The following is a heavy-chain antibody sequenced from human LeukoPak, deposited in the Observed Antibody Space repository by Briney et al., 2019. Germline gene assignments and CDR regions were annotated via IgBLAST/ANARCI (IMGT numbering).Heavy chain of an antibody. D-gene: IGHD3-22*01. CDR1: GGSFSGYY. V-gene: IGHV4-34*01. J-gene: IGHJ4*02. Sequence: SETLSLTCAVYGGSFSGYYWSWIRQPPGKGLEWIGEINHSGSTNYNPSLKGRVTISVDTSKNQFSLKLSSVTAADTAVYYCAREPDIYYYDSSGYPNSWGQGTLVTVSS. CDR2: INHSGST. CDR3: AREPDIYYYDSSGYPNS.